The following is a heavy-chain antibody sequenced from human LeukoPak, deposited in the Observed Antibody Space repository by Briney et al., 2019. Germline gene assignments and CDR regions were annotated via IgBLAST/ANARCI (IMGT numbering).Heavy chain of an antibody. CDR2: ISYDGSNK. CDR3: ARGDSSSWYSPFDY. D-gene: IGHD6-13*01. J-gene: IGHJ4*02. Sequence: GGSLSLSCAASGFTFSSYAMHWVRQAPGKGLEGGAVISYDGSNKYYADSVKGRFTISRDNSKNTLYLQMNSLRAEDTAVYYCARGDSSSWYSPFDYWGQGTLVTVSS. CDR1: GFTFSSYA. V-gene: IGHV3-30*04.